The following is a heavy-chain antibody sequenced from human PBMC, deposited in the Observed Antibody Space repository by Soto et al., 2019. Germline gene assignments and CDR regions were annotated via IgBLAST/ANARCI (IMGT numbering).Heavy chain of an antibody. CDR3: ARGSPFDN. CDR2: ISGYNGDI. Sequence: QVQLVQSGAEVKKTGASVKVSCKASGYTFTSYGLSWLRQAPGQGLEWMGWISGYNGDINYAPKLQGRVTITRDTSTSTAYTELRSLRSDDTAVYFCARGSPFDNWGQGILITVSS. CDR1: GYTFTSYG. V-gene: IGHV1-18*01. J-gene: IGHJ4*02.